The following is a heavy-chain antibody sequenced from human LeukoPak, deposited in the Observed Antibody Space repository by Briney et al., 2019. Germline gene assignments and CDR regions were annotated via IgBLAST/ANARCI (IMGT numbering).Heavy chain of an antibody. Sequence: GGSLRLSCAASGFTFSNYAMHWVRQAPGKGLEWVAVISYDCGNKYYADSVKGRFTISSDNSKNTQYLQINLQRADDTAVYYCARGRTSGYFNPYYFDDWGQGTLVTVSS. CDR3: ARGRTSGYFNPYYFDD. CDR2: ISYDCGNK. D-gene: IGHD5-12*01. CDR1: GFTFSNYA. V-gene: IGHV3-30-3*01. J-gene: IGHJ4*02.